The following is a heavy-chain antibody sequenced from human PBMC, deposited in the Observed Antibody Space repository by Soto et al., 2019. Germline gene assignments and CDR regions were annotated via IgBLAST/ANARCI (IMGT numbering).Heavy chain of an antibody. D-gene: IGHD4-17*01. CDR3: GGQDYGAEGYYFDN. Sequence: QLQLQESGSGLVKPSETLSLTCIVSNGSISSRRSYWGWIRQTPGKGLEWIGSIYYIGNTYYNQSLKSRVAIAIDTWKTQFSLKMISVTAADTAVYFCGGQDYGAEGYYFDNWGQGALVTVSS. V-gene: IGHV4-39*01. CDR2: IYYIGNT. CDR1: NGSISSRRSY. J-gene: IGHJ4*02.